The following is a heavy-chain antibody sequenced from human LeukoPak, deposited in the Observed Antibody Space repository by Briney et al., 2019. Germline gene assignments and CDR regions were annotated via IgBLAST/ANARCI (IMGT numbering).Heavy chain of an antibody. V-gene: IGHV1-69*13. D-gene: IGHD3-10*01. CDR2: IIPIFGTA. Sequence: ASVKVSCKASGGTFSSYAISWERQAPGQGLEWMGGIIPIFGTANYAQKFQGRVTITADESTSTAYMELSSLRSEDTAVYYCARSQRPSGTQGDYWGQGTLVTVSS. J-gene: IGHJ4*02. CDR1: GGTFSSYA. CDR3: ARSQRPSGTQGDY.